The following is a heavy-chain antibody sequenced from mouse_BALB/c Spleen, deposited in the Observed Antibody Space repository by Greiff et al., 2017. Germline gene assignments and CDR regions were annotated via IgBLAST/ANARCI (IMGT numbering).Heavy chain of an antibody. Sequence: EVQVVESGPELVKPGASVKISCKASGYTFTDYNMHWVKQSHGKSLEWIGYIYPYNGGTGYNQKFKSKATLTVDNSSSTAYMELRSLTSEDSAVYYCARQYGNYVPFAYWGQGTLVTVSA. V-gene: IGHV1S29*02. CDR1: GYTFTDYN. CDR3: ARQYGNYVPFAY. CDR2: IYPYNGGT. D-gene: IGHD2-10*02. J-gene: IGHJ3*01.